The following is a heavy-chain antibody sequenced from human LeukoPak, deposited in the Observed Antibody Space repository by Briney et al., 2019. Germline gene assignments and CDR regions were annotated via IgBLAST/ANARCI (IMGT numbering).Heavy chain of an antibody. D-gene: IGHD5-12*01. CDR3: ARWMWDSGYDYFDY. Sequence: ASVKVSCKASGYTFTSYGISWVRQAPGQGLEWMGWISAYNGNTNYAQKLQGRVTMTTDTSTSTAYMELRSLRSDDTAVYYCARWMWDSGYDYFDYWGQGTLVTVSS. CDR2: ISAYNGNT. J-gene: IGHJ4*02. CDR1: GYTFTSYG. V-gene: IGHV1-18*01.